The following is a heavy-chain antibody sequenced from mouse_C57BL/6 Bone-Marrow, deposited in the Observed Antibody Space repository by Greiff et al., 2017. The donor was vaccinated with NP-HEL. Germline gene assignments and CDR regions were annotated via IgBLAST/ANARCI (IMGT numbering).Heavy chain of an antibody. CDR2: ITHSGET. CDR1: GFPITSGYF. CDR3: SGDSHGSSYWYFDV. V-gene: IGHV12-3*01. D-gene: IGHD1-1*01. Sequence: VKLVESGPGLVKPSQSLFLTCSITGFPITSGYFWIWIRQSPGKPLEWMGYITHSGETFYNPSLQSPISITRETSKNQFFLQLNSVTTEDTAQYYLSGDSHGSSYWYFDVWGTGTTVTVSS. J-gene: IGHJ1*03.